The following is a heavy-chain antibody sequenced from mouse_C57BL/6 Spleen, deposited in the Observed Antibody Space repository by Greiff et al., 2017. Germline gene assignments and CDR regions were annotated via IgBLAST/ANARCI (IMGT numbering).Heavy chain of an antibody. J-gene: IGHJ4*01. D-gene: IGHD1-1*01. CDR3: ARGGMTTVVARMPMEC. CDR1: GYAFSSSW. Sequence: QVQLQQSGPELVKPGASVKISCKASGYAFSSSWMNWVKQRPGKGLEWIGRIYPGDGDTNYNGKFKGKATLTADKSSSTAYMQLSSLTSEDSAVYFGARGGMTTVVARMPMECWGQGTSVTVSS. CDR2: IYPGDGDT. V-gene: IGHV1-82*01.